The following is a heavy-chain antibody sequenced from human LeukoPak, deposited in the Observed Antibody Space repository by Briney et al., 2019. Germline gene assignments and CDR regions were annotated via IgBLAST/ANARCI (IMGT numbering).Heavy chain of an antibody. Sequence: GASVKVSCKASRYTFTSYYMHWVRQAPGQGLEWMGIINPSGGSTSYAQKFQGRVTMTRDTSTSTVYMELSSLRSEDTAVYYCARSSNPYGSGPWGQGTLVTVSS. CDR3: ARSSNPYGSGP. D-gene: IGHD3-10*01. CDR1: RYTFTSYY. CDR2: INPSGGST. V-gene: IGHV1-46*01. J-gene: IGHJ4*02.